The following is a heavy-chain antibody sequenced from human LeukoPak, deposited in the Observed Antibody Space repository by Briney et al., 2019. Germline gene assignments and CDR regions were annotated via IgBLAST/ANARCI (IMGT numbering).Heavy chain of an antibody. CDR3: ARPVVAADYYFDY. J-gene: IGHJ4*02. D-gene: IGHD2-15*01. CDR1: GYSFTSYW. Sequence: GESLKISCKGSGYSFTSYWIGWVRQMPGKGLEWMGIIYPGDSDSRYSPSFQGQVTISADKSISTAYLQWSSLKASDTAMYYCARPVVAADYYFDYWGQGTLVTVSS. V-gene: IGHV5-51*01. CDR2: IYPGDSDS.